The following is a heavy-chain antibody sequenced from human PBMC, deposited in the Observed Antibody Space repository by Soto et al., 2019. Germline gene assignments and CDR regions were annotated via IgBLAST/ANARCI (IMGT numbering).Heavy chain of an antibody. J-gene: IGHJ4*02. CDR1: GFIFSSYA. CDR2: VYFDGSNK. CDR3: ARGGRDYYFDS. Sequence: GGSLRLSCAASGFIFSSYAMHWVRQAPGKGLEWVAIVYFDGSNKFYADSVKGRFSISRDNSRSTLFLQMNSLGAEDTAVYYCARGGRDYYFDSWGQGTLVTVSS. V-gene: IGHV3-33*01.